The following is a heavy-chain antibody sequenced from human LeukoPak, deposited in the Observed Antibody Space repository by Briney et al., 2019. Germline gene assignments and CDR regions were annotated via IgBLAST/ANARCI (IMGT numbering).Heavy chain of an antibody. CDR3: ARGYCSGGSCYSVDYFDY. V-gene: IGHV4-30-2*01. D-gene: IGHD2-15*01. CDR1: GGSISSGGYS. J-gene: IGHJ4*02. CDR2: IYHSGST. Sequence: SETLSLTCAVSGGSISSGGYSWSWIRQPPGKGLEWIGYIYHSGSTYYNPSLKSRVTISVDRSKNQFSLKLSSGTAADTAVYYCARGYCSGGSCYSVDYFDYWGQGTLVTVSS.